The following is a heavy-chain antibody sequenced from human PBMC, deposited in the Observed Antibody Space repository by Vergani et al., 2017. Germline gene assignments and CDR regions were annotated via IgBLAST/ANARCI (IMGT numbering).Heavy chain of an antibody. CDR2: IYYSGST. J-gene: IGHJ4*02. D-gene: IGHD5-12*01. Sequence: QLQLQESGPGLVKPSETLSLTCTVSGGPISSSSYYWGWIRQPPGKGLEWIGSIYYSGSTYHNPSLKSRVTISVDTSKNQFSLKLSSVTAADTAVYYCASGSGYELDYWGQGTLVTVSS. CDR3: ASGSGYELDY. V-gene: IGHV4-39*01. CDR1: GGPISSSSYY.